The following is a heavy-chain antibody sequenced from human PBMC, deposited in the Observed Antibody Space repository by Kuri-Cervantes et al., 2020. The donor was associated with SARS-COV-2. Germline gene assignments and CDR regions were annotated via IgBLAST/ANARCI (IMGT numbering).Heavy chain of an antibody. Sequence: GESLKISCAASGFSFSNAWMHWVRQAPGKGLECVSYISSSGSTIYYADSVKGRFTTSRDNSKNTLYLQMNSLRAEDTAVYYCSKGDNGSYLGASGYFDYWGQGTLVTVSS. CDR3: SKGDNGSYLGASGYFDY. D-gene: IGHD1-26*01. CDR2: ISSSGSTI. V-gene: IGHV3-48*01. J-gene: IGHJ4*02. CDR1: GFSFSNAW.